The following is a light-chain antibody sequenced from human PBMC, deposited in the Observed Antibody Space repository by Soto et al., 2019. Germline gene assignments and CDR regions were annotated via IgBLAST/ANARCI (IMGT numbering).Light chain of an antibody. V-gene: IGKV3-15*01. J-gene: IGKJ4*01. CDR3: HQYNNWPPLT. CDR2: GAS. Sequence: EIVMTQSPATLSVSPGERATLSCRASQSVSSNLAWYQKKPGQAPRLLIYGASTRATGIPARFSGSVSGTEFTLTISSLQSEDFAVYYCHQYNNWPPLTFGGGTKVEIK. CDR1: QSVSSN.